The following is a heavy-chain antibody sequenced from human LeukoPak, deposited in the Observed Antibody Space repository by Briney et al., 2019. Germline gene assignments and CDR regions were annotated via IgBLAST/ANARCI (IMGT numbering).Heavy chain of an antibody. V-gene: IGHV1-18*01. CDR1: GYTFTSYG. CDR2: ISAYNGNT. D-gene: IGHD6-13*01. Sequence: GASVKVSCEASGYTFTSYGISWVRQAPGQGLEWMGWISAYNGNTNYAQKLQGRVTMTTDTSTSTAYMELRSLRSDDTAVYYCARDHSSSWGPYWFDPWGQGTLVTVSS. J-gene: IGHJ5*02. CDR3: ARDHSSSWGPYWFDP.